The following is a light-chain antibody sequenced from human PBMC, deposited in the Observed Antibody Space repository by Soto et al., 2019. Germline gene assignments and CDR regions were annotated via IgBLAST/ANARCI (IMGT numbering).Light chain of an antibody. CDR3: HHYASYPLA. J-gene: IGKJ5*01. Sequence: DIPMTQSPSTLSASVGDRVTITCRASQSISYWLAWYQQKPGKAPKLLIYKASTLESGVPSRFSGSGSGTEFTLTISSLQPDDFATYYCHHYASYPLAFGQGTRLEIK. CDR1: QSISYW. CDR2: KAS. V-gene: IGKV1-5*03.